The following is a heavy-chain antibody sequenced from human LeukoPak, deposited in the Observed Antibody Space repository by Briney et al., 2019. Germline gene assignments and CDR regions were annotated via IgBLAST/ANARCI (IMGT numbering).Heavy chain of an antibody. Sequence: ASVKVSCKASGGTFSSYAISWVRQAPGQGLEWMGGIIPIFGAANYAQKFQGRVTITADESTSTAYMELSSLRSEDTAVYYCAREGRRELVYFDYWGQGTLVTVSS. V-gene: IGHV1-69*13. J-gene: IGHJ4*02. CDR3: AREGRRELVYFDY. CDR2: IIPIFGAA. D-gene: IGHD1-26*01. CDR1: GGTFSSYA.